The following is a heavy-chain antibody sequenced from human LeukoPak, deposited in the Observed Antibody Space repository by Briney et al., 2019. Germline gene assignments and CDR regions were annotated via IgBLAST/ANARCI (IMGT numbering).Heavy chain of an antibody. V-gene: IGHV3-7*01. CDR1: GFTFSTYW. J-gene: IGHJ5*02. CDR2: IKQDGREK. CDR3: ARDPRVGYCSSSSCQGGYNYFDP. D-gene: IGHD2-2*01. Sequence: GGSLRLSCAASGFTFSTYWMNWVRQAPGKGLDWVANIKQDGREKDYLDSLKGRLTISRDDAKNSLYLQMNSLRAEDTAVYYCARDPRVGYCSSSSCQGGYNYFDPWGQGTLVTVSS.